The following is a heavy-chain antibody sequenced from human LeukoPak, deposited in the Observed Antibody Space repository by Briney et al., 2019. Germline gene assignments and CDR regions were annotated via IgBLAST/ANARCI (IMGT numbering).Heavy chain of an antibody. Sequence: ASETLSLTCTVSGGSISSSSYYWGWIRQPPGKGLEWIGSIYYSGSTYYNPSLKSRVTISVDTSKNQFSLKLSSVTAADTAVYYCARRGGTMRSGFDPWGQGTLVTVSS. CDR3: ARRGGTMRSGFDP. CDR1: GGSISSSSYY. CDR2: IYYSGST. J-gene: IGHJ5*02. D-gene: IGHD3-22*01. V-gene: IGHV4-39*01.